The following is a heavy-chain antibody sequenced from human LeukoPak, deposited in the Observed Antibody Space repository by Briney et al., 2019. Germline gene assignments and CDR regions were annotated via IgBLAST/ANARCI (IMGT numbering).Heavy chain of an antibody. CDR2: ISSSSSYI. J-gene: IGHJ5*02. CDR3: ARDPVDFWSGYSFDP. D-gene: IGHD3-3*01. V-gene: IGHV3-21*01. Sequence: GGSLRLSCAASGFTFSSYSMNWVRQAPGKGLEWVSSISSSSSYIYYADSVKGRFTISRDNAKNSLYLQMSSLRAEDTAVYYCARDPVDFWSGYSFDPWGQGTLVTVSS. CDR1: GFTFSSYS.